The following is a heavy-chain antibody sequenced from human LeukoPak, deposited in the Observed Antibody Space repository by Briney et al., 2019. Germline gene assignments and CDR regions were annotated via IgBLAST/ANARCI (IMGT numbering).Heavy chain of an antibody. CDR1: GFTFSSYA. V-gene: IGHV3-23*01. CDR3: ARVDSGSVDY. D-gene: IGHD3-10*01. CDR2: ISGSGGST. J-gene: IGHJ4*02. Sequence: GGSLRLSCAASGFTFSSYAMSWVRQAPGKGLEWVSAISGSGGSTYYADSVKGRFTISRDNSKNSLYLQMNSLRAEDTAVYYCARVDSGSVDYWGQGTLVTVSS.